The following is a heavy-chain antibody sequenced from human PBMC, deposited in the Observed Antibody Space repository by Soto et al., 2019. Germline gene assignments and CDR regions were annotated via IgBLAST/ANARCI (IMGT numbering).Heavy chain of an antibody. Sequence: SETLSLTCTVSGGSISSYYWSWIRQPPGKGLEWIGYIYYSGSTNYNPSLKSRVTISVDTSKNQFSLKLSSVTAADTAVYYCARQSYDSSGYYFDYWGQGTLVTVSS. CDR2: IYYSGST. V-gene: IGHV4-59*08. D-gene: IGHD3-22*01. CDR1: GGSISSYY. J-gene: IGHJ4*02. CDR3: ARQSYDSSGYYFDY.